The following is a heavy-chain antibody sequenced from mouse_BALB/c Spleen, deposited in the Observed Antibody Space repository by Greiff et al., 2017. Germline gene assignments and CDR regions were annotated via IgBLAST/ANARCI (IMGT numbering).Heavy chain of an antibody. CDR3: ARPYYAYYAMDY. J-gene: IGHJ4*01. Sequence: QVQLKESGAELARPGASVKMSCKASGYTFTSYTMHWVKQRPGQGLEWIGYINPSSGYTNYNQKFKDKATLTADKSSSTAYMQLSSLTSEDSAVYYCARPYYAYYAMDYWGQGTSVTVSS. CDR2: INPSSGYT. D-gene: IGHD1-1*01. CDR1: GYTFTSYT. V-gene: IGHV1-4*01.